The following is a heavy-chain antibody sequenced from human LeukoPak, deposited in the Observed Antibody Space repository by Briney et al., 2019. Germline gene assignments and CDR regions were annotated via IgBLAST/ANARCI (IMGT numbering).Heavy chain of an antibody. Sequence: KSSETLSLTCTVSGGSISSYYWSWIRQPAGKGLEWIGRIYTSGSTNYNPSLKSRVTISVDTSKNQFSLKLSSVTAADTAVYYCARTDEVQLGIPTLFDYWGQETLVTVSS. J-gene: IGHJ4*02. CDR3: ARTDEVQLGIPTLFDY. D-gene: IGHD1-1*01. CDR1: GGSISSYY. CDR2: IYTSGST. V-gene: IGHV4-4*07.